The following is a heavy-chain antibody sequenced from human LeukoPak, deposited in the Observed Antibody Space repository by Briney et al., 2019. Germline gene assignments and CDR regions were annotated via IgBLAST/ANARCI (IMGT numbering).Heavy chain of an antibody. V-gene: IGHV4-34*01. D-gene: IGHD3-22*01. CDR3: ARGPPRYYYDSSGYHGEYYFDY. Sequence: ETLSLTCAVYGGSFSGYYWSWIRQPPGEGLEWIGEINHSGSTNYNPSLKSRVTISVDTSKNQFSLKLSSVTAADTAVYNCARGPPRYYYDSSGYHGEYYFDYWGQGTLVTVSS. CDR1: GGSFSGYY. CDR2: INHSGST. J-gene: IGHJ4*02.